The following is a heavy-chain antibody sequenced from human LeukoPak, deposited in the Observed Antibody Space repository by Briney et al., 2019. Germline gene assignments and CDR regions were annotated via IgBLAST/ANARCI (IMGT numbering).Heavy chain of an antibody. CDR1: GFTFDDYA. V-gene: IGHV3-9*01. D-gene: IGHD3-22*01. Sequence: GGSLRLSCAASGFTFDDYAMHWVRQAPGKGLEWVSGISWNSGSIGYADSVKGRFTISRDNAKNSLYPQMNSLRAEDTAVYYCARDSFAGYDSSGYSSYDYWGQGTLVTVSS. J-gene: IGHJ4*02. CDR3: ARDSFAGYDSSGYSSYDY. CDR2: ISWNSGSI.